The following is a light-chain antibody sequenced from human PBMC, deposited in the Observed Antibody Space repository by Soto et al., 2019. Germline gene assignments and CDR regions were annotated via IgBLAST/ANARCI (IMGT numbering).Light chain of an antibody. Sequence: EILMTQSPASLSVSPGENATLSCRASQSVSTNLVCCQQKLGQSPRLLIYDASTRPTGIPARFGGMGSGTQFTLTITSLQSEDSAVYYCQQYHKWPPLTFGGGTKVEI. V-gene: IGKV3-15*01. J-gene: IGKJ4*01. CDR3: QQYHKWPPLT. CDR2: DAS. CDR1: QSVSTN.